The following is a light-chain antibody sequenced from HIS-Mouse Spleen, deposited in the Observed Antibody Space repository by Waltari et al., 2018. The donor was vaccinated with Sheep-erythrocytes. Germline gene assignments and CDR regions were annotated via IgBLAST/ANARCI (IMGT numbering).Light chain of an antibody. CDR2: DVS. J-gene: IGLJ1*01. CDR1: SSDCGGDNY. V-gene: IGLV2-11*01. Sequence: QSALTQPRSVSGSPGQSVTISCTGTSSDCGGDNYVSWYQQHPGKAPKLMIYDVSKRPAGVPDRFSGSRSGNTASLTISGLQAEDEADYYCCSYAGSYNYVFGTGTKVTVL. CDR3: CSYAGSYNYV.